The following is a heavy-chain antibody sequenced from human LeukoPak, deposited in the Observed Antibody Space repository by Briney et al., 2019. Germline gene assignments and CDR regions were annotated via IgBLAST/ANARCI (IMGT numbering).Heavy chain of an antibody. D-gene: IGHD3-10*01. CDR1: GGSTSSYY. J-gene: IGHJ2*01. CDR3: AGSGSGSYYSPWYFDL. V-gene: IGHV4-59*01. Sequence: SETLSLTCTVSGGSTSSYYWSWIRQPPGKGLEWIGYIYYSGSTNYNPSLKSRVTISVDTSKNQFSLRLSSVTAADTAVYYCAGSGSGSYYSPWYFDLWGRGTLVTVSS. CDR2: IYYSGST.